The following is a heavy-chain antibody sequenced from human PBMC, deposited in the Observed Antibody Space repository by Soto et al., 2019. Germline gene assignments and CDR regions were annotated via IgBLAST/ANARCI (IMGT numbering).Heavy chain of an antibody. D-gene: IGHD3-22*01. CDR3: APDLRPSITVIVLESDY. V-gene: IGHV3-15*07. Sequence: SLRLSCAAWGFSSSNAWRTWGRQEHGKGRECVGRHKSKQDGETTGCAAPVKGRFTISSDDSKTTMYLQMNSLQTEATAGYHCAPDLRPSITVIVLESDYWGQGT. CDR1: GFSSSNAW. J-gene: IGHJ4*02. CDR2: HKSKQDGETT.